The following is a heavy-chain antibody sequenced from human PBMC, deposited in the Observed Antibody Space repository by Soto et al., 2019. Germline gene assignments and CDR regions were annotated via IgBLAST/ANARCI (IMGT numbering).Heavy chain of an antibody. D-gene: IGHD2-2*01. CDR2: IYPGDSDT. CDR1: GYSFANYL. Sequence: PGESLKISCKGSGYSFANYLIVWVRTMPGKDLEWMGIIYPGDSDTRYSPSFQGQVTISADKSISTAYLQWSSLKASDTAMYYCARLRNAYPSYIDYWGQGTLVTVSS. V-gene: IGHV5-51*01. J-gene: IGHJ4*02. CDR3: ARLRNAYPSYIDY.